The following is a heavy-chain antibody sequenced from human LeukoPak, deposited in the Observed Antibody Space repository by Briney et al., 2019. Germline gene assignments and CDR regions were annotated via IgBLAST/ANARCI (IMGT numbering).Heavy chain of an antibody. CDR1: GGSISGYY. CDR3: VRGNTVFQH. CDR2: MYYSGSA. J-gene: IGHJ1*01. Sequence: PSETLSLTCTVSGGSISGYYWSWIRQPPGKGLEWMGDMYYSGSATYNPSLKSRVTFSVDTSKNQFSLKMNSVTAADTAVYYCVRGNTVFQHWGQGTLVTVSS. V-gene: IGHV4-59*08. D-gene: IGHD4-23*01.